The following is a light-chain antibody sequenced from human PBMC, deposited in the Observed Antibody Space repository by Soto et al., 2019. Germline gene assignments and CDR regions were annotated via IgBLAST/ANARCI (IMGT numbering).Light chain of an antibody. CDR2: GAS. CDR1: QSVSSNY. Sequence: EIVLTQSPATLSLSPGERATLSCRASQSVSSNYIAWYQQNPGQAPRLLIYGASTRATGIPDRFSGSGSGTDFTLTISRLEPEDFAVYFCQQYGRSPPFAFGQGTKVEIK. CDR3: QQYGRSPPFA. V-gene: IGKV3-20*01. J-gene: IGKJ2*01.